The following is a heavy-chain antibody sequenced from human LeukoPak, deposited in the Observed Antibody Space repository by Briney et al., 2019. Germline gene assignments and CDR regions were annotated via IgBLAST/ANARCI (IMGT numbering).Heavy chain of an antibody. Sequence: KSSETLSLTCAVYGGSFSGYYWSWIRQPPGKGLEWIGEINHSGSTNYNPSLKSRVTISVDTSKNQFSLKLSSVTAADTAVYYCARFKPTGYSSGWTYWGRGTLVTVSS. D-gene: IGHD6-19*01. J-gene: IGHJ4*02. CDR3: ARFKPTGYSSGWTY. CDR1: GGSFSGYY. CDR2: INHSGST. V-gene: IGHV4-34*01.